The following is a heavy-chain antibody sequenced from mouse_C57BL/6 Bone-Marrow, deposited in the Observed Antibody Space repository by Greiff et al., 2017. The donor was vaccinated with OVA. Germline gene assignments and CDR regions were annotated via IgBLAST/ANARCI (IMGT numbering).Heavy chain of an antibody. D-gene: IGHD3-2*02. Sequence: QVHVKQPGAELVKPGASVKLSCKASGYTFTSYWMQWVKQRPGQGLEWIGEIDPSDSYTNYNQKFKGKATLTVDTSSSTAYMQLSSLTSEDSAVYYCARSQIRLQFAYWGQGTLVTVSA. CDR2: IDPSDSYT. CDR3: ARSQIRLQFAY. CDR1: GYTFTSYW. J-gene: IGHJ3*01. V-gene: IGHV1-50*01.